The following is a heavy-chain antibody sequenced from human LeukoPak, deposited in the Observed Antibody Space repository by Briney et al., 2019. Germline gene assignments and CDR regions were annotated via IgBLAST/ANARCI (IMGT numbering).Heavy chain of an antibody. CDR2: ISSSGSTI. CDR1: GFTFSTYA. J-gene: IGHJ4*02. CDR3: ARDSSGWYSAPYDRLDY. D-gene: IGHD6-19*01. V-gene: IGHV3-11*01. Sequence: GGSLRLSCLASGFTFSTYAMNWIRQAPGKGLEWVSYISSSGSTIYYADSVKGRFTISRDNAKNSLYLQMNSLRAEDTAVYYCARDSSGWYSAPYDRLDYWGQGTLVTVSS.